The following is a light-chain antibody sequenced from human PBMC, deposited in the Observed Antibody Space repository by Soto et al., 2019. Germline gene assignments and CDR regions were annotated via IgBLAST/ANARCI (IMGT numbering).Light chain of an antibody. CDR2: AAS. Sequence: IQVTQSPSSLSASVGDRVTITCRASQSISSYLNWYQQKPGKAPKLLIYAASSLQSGVPSRFSGSGSGTDFTLTISSLQPEDFATYYCHQSYSTVTFGQGTRLEIK. CDR3: HQSYSTVT. V-gene: IGKV1-39*01. CDR1: QSISSY. J-gene: IGKJ5*01.